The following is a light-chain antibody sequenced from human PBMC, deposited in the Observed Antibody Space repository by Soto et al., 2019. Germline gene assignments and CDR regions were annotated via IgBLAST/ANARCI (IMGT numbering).Light chain of an antibody. J-gene: IGKJ4*01. CDR2: GAS. CDR1: QSVSSSY. CDR3: QKYNSAPLT. V-gene: IGKV3-20*01. Sequence: EIVLTQSPGTLSLSPEERATLSCRATQSVSSSYLAWYQQKPGQAPRLLIYGASSRATGIPDRFSGSGSGTDFTLTISRLEPEDVATYYCQKYNSAPLTFGGGTKVDI.